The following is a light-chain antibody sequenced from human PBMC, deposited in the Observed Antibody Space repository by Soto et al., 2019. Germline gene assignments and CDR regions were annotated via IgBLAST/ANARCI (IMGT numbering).Light chain of an antibody. CDR3: QQLKSYPLT. CDR2: DAS. V-gene: IGKV1-33*01. CDR1: QDISNY. Sequence: DIQMTQSPSSLSASVGDRVTITCQASQDISNYLNWYQQKPGKAPKLLIYDASNLETGVPSRFSGSGSGTDFTFTISSLQPEDIATYYCQQLKSYPLTFGGGTKVEIK. J-gene: IGKJ4*01.